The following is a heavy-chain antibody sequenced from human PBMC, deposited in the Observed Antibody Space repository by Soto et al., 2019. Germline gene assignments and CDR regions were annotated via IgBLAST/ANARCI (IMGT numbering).Heavy chain of an antibody. CDR2: IYYSGST. V-gene: IGHV4-59*01. Sequence: SETLSLTCTVSGASISSYYWSWIRQPPGKRLEWIGYIYYSGSTNYNPSLKSRVTISVDTSKNQFSLKLSSVTAADTAVYYCARGTVTIDYFDYWGPGTLVTVSS. CDR3: ARGTVTIDYFDY. J-gene: IGHJ4*02. D-gene: IGHD4-17*01. CDR1: GASISSYY.